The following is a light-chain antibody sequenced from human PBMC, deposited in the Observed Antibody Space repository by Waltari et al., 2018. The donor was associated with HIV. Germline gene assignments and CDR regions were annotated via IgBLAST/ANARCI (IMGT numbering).Light chain of an antibody. V-gene: IGLV1-51*01. CDR1: SSNIVNNY. CDR2: DDN. J-gene: IGLJ1*01. CDR3: GTWDSSLSAVV. Sequence: QSVLTQPPSVSAAPGQKVTISSPGSSSNIVNNYVSWYQQLPGTAPKPLIYDDNERPSGIPDRFSGSKSGTSATLGITGLQTGDEADHYCGTWDSSLSAVVFGTVTKVTVL.